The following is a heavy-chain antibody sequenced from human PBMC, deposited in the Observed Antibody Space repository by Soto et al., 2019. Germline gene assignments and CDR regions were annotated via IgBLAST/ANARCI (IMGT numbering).Heavy chain of an antibody. CDR3: ERGGTPIDY. CDR1: GYTFTNFG. CDR2: ISAYNGNT. D-gene: IGHD3-16*01. Sequence: QVQLVQSGAEVKKPGASVKVSCKASGYTFTNFGISWVRQAPGQGLEWMGWISAYNGNTNSAQKFQDRVTMTTDTSTSTDYMELRSLRSDDKAIYYCERGGTPIDYWGQGTLVTVSS. V-gene: IGHV1-18*01. J-gene: IGHJ4*02.